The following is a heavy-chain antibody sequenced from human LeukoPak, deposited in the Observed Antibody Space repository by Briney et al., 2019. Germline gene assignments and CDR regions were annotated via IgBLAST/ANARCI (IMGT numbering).Heavy chain of an antibody. J-gene: IGHJ4*02. V-gene: IGHV4-34*01. CDR3: ARRSFGENFDY. Sequence: SETLSLTCAVYGGSFSGYYWSWIRQPPGKGLEWIGEINHSGSTNYNPSLKSRVTISVDTSKNQFSLKLSSVTAADTAVYYCARRSFGENFDYWGQGTLVIVSS. CDR1: GGSFSGYY. D-gene: IGHD3-16*01. CDR2: INHSGST.